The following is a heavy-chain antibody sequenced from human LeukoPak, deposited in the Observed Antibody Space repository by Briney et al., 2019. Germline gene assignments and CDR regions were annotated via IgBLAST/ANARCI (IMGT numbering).Heavy chain of an antibody. V-gene: IGHV3-23*01. Sequence: QPGGSLRLSCAASGFTFSSYAMSWVRQAPGKGLEWVSAISGSGGSTYYADSVKGRFTISRDNSKNTLYLQMSSLRAEDTAVYYCAKVEGYSGSYYGFDYWGQGTLVTVSS. CDR3: AKVEGYSGSYYGFDY. CDR1: GFTFSSYA. J-gene: IGHJ4*02. CDR2: ISGSGGST. D-gene: IGHD1-26*01.